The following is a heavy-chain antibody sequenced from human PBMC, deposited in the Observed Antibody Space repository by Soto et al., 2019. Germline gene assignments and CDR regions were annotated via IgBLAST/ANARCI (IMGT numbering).Heavy chain of an antibody. Sequence: GASVRLSCEASGFIFSTTDMSWVRQAPGKGLEWVSTIYGDGRTTYYADSVRGRFSISRDNSKNMVYLQMDSLRVDDTAIYYCVKNSGWFNSWGQGSLVTVSS. D-gene: IGHD3-10*01. V-gene: IGHV3-23*01. J-gene: IGHJ5*01. CDR2: IYGDGRTT. CDR3: VKNSGWFNS. CDR1: GFIFSTTD.